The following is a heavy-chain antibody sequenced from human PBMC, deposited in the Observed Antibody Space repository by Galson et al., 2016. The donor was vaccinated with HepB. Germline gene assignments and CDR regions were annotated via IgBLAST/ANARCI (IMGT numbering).Heavy chain of an antibody. CDR3: AKRHEYCPPVGCSVDY. D-gene: IGHD2/OR15-2a*01. Sequence: SLRLSCAASGFTFSNRGMHWVRQAPGKGLEWVAADSMDGRRKFYADSVKGRFTISRDNSNNMLFLQMNSLRADDTAVYYCAKRHEYCPPVGCSVDYWGQGTLVSVSS. CDR2: DSMDGRRK. CDR1: GFTFSNRG. V-gene: IGHV3-30*18. J-gene: IGHJ4*02.